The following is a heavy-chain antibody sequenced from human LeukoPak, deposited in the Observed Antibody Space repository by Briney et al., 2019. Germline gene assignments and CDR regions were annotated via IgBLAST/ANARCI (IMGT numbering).Heavy chain of an antibody. CDR3: ARPLRVTMIRGAAFRASSDFDP. V-gene: IGHV1-2*02. J-gene: IGHJ5*02. D-gene: IGHD3-10*01. CDR1: GYTFSGYY. Sequence: GASVKVSCKASGYTFSGYYIHWVRQAPGRGLEWMGWINPNTGGTKYAQRFQDRVTMTRDTSISTAYMEVSRLRYDDTAVYYCARPLRVTMIRGAAFRASSDFDPWGQGTLVTVSS. CDR2: INPNTGGT.